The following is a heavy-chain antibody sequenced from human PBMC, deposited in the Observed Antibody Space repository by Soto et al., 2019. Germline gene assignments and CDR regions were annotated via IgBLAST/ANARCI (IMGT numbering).Heavy chain of an antibody. CDR3: ARGGYCSGGSCYPFDY. CDR1: GGSFSGYY. V-gene: IGHV4-34*01. J-gene: IGHJ4*02. Sequence: QVQLQQWGAGLLKPSETLSLTCAVYGGSFSGYYWSWIRQPPGKGLEWIGEINHSGSTNYNPSLKSRVTISVDTSKNQFSLKLSSVTAADTAVYYCARGGYCSGGSCYPFDYWAREPWSPSPQ. D-gene: IGHD2-15*01. CDR2: INHSGST.